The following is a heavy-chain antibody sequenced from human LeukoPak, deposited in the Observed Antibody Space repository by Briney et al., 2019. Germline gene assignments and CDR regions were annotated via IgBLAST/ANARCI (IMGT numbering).Heavy chain of an antibody. CDR3: ARHEYSGSWSPPEYFDL. J-gene: IGHJ2*01. Sequence: SETLSLTCTVSGGSISSGSYYWSWIRQPAGKGLEWIGRIYTSGSTNYNPSLKSRVTISVDTSKNQFSLKLSSVTAADTAVFYCARHEYSGSWSPPEYFDLWGRGTLVTVSS. V-gene: IGHV4-61*02. D-gene: IGHD6-13*01. CDR2: IYTSGST. CDR1: GGSISSGSYY.